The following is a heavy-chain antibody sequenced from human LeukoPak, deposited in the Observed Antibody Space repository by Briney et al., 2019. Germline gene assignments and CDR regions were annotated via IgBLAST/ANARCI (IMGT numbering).Heavy chain of an antibody. J-gene: IGHJ4*02. CDR2: IYYSGST. V-gene: IGHV4-31*03. CDR1: GGPISSGGYY. CDR3: ARLIAAAGLLNFDY. D-gene: IGHD6-13*01. Sequence: SETLSLTCTVSGGPISSGGYYWSWIRQHPGTGLEWLGYIYYSGSTYYNPSLKSRVTISVGTSKNQFSLRLSSVTAADTAVYYCARLIAAAGLLNFDYWGQGTLVTVSS.